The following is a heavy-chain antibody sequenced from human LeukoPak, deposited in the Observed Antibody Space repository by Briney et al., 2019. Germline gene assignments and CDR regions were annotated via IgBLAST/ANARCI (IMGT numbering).Heavy chain of an antibody. CDR1: GFTFSSYG. Sequence: GRSLRLSCAASGFTFSSYGMHWVRQAPGKGLEWVAVISYDGSNKYYADSVKGRFTISRDNSKNTLYPQMNSLRAEDTAVYYCVGYGSGSYYNYYMDVWGKGTTVTVSS. V-gene: IGHV3-30*03. J-gene: IGHJ6*03. CDR2: ISYDGSNK. D-gene: IGHD3-10*01. CDR3: VGYGSGSYYNYYMDV.